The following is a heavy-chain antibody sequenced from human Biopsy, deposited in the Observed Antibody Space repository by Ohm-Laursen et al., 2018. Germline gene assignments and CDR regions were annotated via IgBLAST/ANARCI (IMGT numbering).Heavy chain of an antibody. CDR2: NIPILGTG. CDR3: ATKLTGYFHH. Sequence: SSVKVSCKVPGGTFSNYGVNWVRQAPGQGLEWLEGNIPILGTGNYAQKFQDRVTVAADTPTSTATMELRSLRSDDTAVYYCATKLTGYFHHWGQGTLVIVSS. D-gene: IGHD3-9*01. V-gene: IGHV1-69*06. J-gene: IGHJ1*01. CDR1: GGTFSNYG.